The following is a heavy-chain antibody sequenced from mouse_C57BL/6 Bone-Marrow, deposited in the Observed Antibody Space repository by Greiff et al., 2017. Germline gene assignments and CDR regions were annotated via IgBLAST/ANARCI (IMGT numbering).Heavy chain of an antibody. CDR1: GYTFTSYW. J-gene: IGHJ3*01. CDR2: IYPGSGST. CDR3: ACRFAY. V-gene: IGHV1-55*01. Sequence: QVHVKQPGAELVKPGASVKMSCKASGYTFTSYWITWVKQRPGQGLEWIGDIYPGSGSTNYNEKFKGKATLTVDTSSSTSYMQLSCLTSEDAAVYFCACRFAYWGQGTLVTVSA.